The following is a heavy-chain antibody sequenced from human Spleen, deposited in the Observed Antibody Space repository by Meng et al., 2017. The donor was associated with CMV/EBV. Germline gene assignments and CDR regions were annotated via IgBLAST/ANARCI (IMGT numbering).Heavy chain of an antibody. CDR1: GFTFSNHW. CDR2: INQVGSEK. D-gene: IGHD4-23*01. CDR3: ARDGSGGNSEYYFDY. V-gene: IGHV3-7*01. J-gene: IGHJ4*02. Sequence: GESLKISCAASGFTFSNHWMTWVRQAPGKGLEWVANINQVGSEKYYVDSVKGRITISRDNAMNSVDLQMNSLRAEDTAVYYCARDGSGGNSEYYFDYWGQGTLVTVSS.